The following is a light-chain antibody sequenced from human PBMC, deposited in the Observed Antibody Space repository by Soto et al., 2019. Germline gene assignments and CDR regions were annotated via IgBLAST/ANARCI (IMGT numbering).Light chain of an antibody. CDR1: QSLLHSDGKTY. CDR3: MQNTQA. J-gene: IGKJ5*01. V-gene: IGKV2D-29*01. CDR2: EVS. Sequence: DIVMTQTPLSLSVTPGQPASISCKSSQSLLHSDGKTYLYWDLQKPGQPPQLLIDEVSNRFSGVPDRFSVSGSGTDFTLKISRVEAEDVGVYYCMQNTQAFGQGTRLEIK.